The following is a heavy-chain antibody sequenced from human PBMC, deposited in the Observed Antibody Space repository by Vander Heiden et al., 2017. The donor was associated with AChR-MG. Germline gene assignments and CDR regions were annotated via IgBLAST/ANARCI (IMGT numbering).Heavy chain of an antibody. V-gene: IGHV3-23*01. CDR3: ANDWGSNY. Sequence: EGQLLESGGGLVQPGGSLGLSCAASGFTFSSYAMNWVRQAPGKGLQWVSTISGSGINTYYADSVKGRFTISRDNSKNILYLQMNSLRGEDTAVYYCANDWGSNYWGQGTLVTVSS. D-gene: IGHD7-27*01. CDR1: GFTFSSYA. CDR2: ISGSGINT. J-gene: IGHJ4*02.